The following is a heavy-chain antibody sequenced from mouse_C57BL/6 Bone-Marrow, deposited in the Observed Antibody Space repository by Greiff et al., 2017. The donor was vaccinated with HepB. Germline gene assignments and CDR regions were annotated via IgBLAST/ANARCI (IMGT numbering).Heavy chain of an antibody. V-gene: IGHV3-6*01. Sequence: ESGPGLVKPSQSLSLTCSVTGYSITSGYYWNWIRQFPGNKLEWMGYISYDGSNNYNPSLKNRIPITRDTSKNQFFLKLNSVTTEDTATYYCAREGELGRNYFDYWGQGTTLTVSS. J-gene: IGHJ2*01. CDR1: GYSITSGYY. D-gene: IGHD4-1*01. CDR3: AREGELGRNYFDY. CDR2: ISYDGSN.